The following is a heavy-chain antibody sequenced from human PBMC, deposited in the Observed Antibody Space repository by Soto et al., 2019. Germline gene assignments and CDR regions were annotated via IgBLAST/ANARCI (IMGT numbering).Heavy chain of an antibody. V-gene: IGHV3-23*01. CDR2: ISGSGGHT. D-gene: IGHD2-15*01. Sequence: EVQLLESGGGLVQPGGSLRLSCAASGFTFTTCAMTWVRQTPGKGPEWVSAISGSGGHTYYADSVKGRFTISRDNSKNTLVLRMDSLRAEDTAVYYCARKYCSGGVCYFDYWGQGTLVTVSS. CDR3: ARKYCSGGVCYFDY. J-gene: IGHJ4*02. CDR1: GFTFTTCA.